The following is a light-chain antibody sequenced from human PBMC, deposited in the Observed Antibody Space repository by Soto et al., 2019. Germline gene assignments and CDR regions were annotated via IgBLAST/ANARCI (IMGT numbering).Light chain of an antibody. J-gene: IGKJ2*01. CDR2: AAS. CDR1: QSISSY. V-gene: IGKV1-39*01. CDR3: QQSYSTPYT. Sequence: DIQMTQSPSSLSASVGDRVTITCRASQSISSYLNWYQQKPGKAPKLLIFAASSLQSGVPSRFSGSGSGTYFTLTISSLQPEDFATYYCQQSYSTPYTVGQGTKVDSK.